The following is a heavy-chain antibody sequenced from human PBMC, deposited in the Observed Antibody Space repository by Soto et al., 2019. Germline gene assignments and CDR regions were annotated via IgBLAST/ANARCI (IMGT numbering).Heavy chain of an antibody. CDR2: INHSGST. J-gene: IGHJ5*02. V-gene: IGHV4-34*01. CDR1: GGSFSGYY. CDR3: ARGRIAARPGWFDP. Sequence: QVQLQQWGAGLLKPSETLSLTCAVYGGSFSGYYWSWIRQPPGKGLEWIGEINHSGSTNYNPSLKSRVPISVDTSKNQFSLKLSSVTAADTAVYYCARGRIAARPGWFDPWGQGTLVTVSS. D-gene: IGHD6-6*01.